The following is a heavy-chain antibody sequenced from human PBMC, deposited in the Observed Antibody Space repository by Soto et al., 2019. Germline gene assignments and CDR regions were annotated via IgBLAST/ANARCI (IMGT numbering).Heavy chain of an antibody. CDR1: GFTLDTYG. D-gene: IGHD1-1*01. CDR3: ARVTPGNNLYYFSGLDV. V-gene: IGHV3-30-3*01. J-gene: IGHJ6*02. Sequence: GGSLRLSCVASGFTLDTYGIHWVRQAPGKGLQWVALISYEGSNTYYADSVGGRFTISRDNSKNTLYLQINALRPEDTGVYYCARVTPGNNLYYFSGLDVWGQGTSVTVSS. CDR2: ISYEGSNT.